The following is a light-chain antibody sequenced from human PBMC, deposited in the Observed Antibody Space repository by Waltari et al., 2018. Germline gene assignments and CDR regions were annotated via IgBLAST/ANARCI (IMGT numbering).Light chain of an antibody. CDR1: QSVSSH. CDR3: QQRSNWPMYT. V-gene: IGKV3-11*01. CDR2: AAS. J-gene: IGKJ2*01. Sequence: EIVLTQSPATLSLSPGERATLSCRASQSVSSHLTWYQQKPGQAPRLLIYAASNSATGIPARFSCSVSGTDFTLTISSLEPEDFPVYYCQQRSNWPMYTFGQGTKLEIK.